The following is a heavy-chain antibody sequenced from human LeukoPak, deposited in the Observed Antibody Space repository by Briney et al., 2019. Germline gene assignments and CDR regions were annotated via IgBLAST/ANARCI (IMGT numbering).Heavy chain of an antibody. CDR1: GGSISSGDYY. CDR3: ARGRMWYGDYFPNWFDP. Sequence: SQTLSLTCTVSGGSISSGDYYWSWIRQPPGKGLEWIGYIYYSGSTYYNPSLKSRVTISVDTFKNQFSLKLSSVTAADTAVYYCARGRMWYGDYFPNWFDPWGQGTLVTVSS. CDR2: IYYSGST. D-gene: IGHD4-17*01. J-gene: IGHJ5*02. V-gene: IGHV4-30-4*08.